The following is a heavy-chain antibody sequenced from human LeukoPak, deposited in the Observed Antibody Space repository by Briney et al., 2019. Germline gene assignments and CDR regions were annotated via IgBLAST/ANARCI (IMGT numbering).Heavy chain of an antibody. CDR3: ARAAARYNWNDVGQVYYYYGMDV. V-gene: IGHV3-48*03. Sequence: GGSLRLSCAASGFTFSSYEMNWVRQAPGKGLEWVSYISSSGSNIYYADSVKGRFTISRDNAKNSLYLQMNSLRAEDTAVYYCARAAARYNWNDVGQVYYYYGMDVWGQGTTVTVSS. CDR1: GFTFSSYE. CDR2: ISSSGSNI. J-gene: IGHJ6*02. D-gene: IGHD1-1*01.